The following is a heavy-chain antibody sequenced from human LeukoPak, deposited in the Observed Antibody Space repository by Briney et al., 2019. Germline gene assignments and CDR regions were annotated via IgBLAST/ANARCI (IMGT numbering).Heavy chain of an antibody. D-gene: IGHD4-17*01. J-gene: IGHJ4*02. Sequence: GGSLRLSCAASGFTFSSYAMSWVRQAPGKGLEWVSAISGSGGSTYYADSVKGRFTISRDNAKNSLYLQMNSLRAEDTAVYYCAREITVTSILYFDYWGQGTLVTVSS. CDR3: AREITVTSILYFDY. V-gene: IGHV3-23*01. CDR2: ISGSGGST. CDR1: GFTFSSYA.